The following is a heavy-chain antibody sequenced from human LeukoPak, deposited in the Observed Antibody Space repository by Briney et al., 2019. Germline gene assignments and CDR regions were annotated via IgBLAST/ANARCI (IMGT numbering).Heavy chain of an antibody. D-gene: IGHD6-19*01. CDR2: ISSSGSTI. V-gene: IGHV3-48*04. J-gene: IGHJ4*02. Sequence: GGSLRLSCAASGFTFSSYSMNWVRQAPGKGLEWVSYISSSGSTIYYADSVKGRFTISRDNAKNSLYLQMNSLRAEDTAVYYCARGGSGWYHDYWGQGTLVTVSS. CDR3: ARGGSGWYHDY. CDR1: GFTFSSYS.